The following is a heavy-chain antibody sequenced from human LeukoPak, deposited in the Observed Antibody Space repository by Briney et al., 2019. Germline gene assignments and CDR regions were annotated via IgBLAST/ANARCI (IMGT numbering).Heavy chain of an antibody. CDR2: ISNDGSEK. CDR3: ARAFGLTDY. Sequence: PGGSLRLSCEASGFTFSSHAMHWVRQAPGKGLEWVAVISNDGSEKFYPDSVKGRFTISRDNSENTLYLQMDSLRVEDTAVYYCARAFGLTDYWGQGTLVTVSS. CDR1: GFTFSSHA. D-gene: IGHD3/OR15-3a*01. V-gene: IGHV3-30-3*01. J-gene: IGHJ4*02.